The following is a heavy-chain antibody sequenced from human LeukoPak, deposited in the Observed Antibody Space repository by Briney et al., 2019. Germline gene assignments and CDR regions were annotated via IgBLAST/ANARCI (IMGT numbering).Heavy chain of an antibody. Sequence: ASVKVSCKASGYTFTSYYMHWVRQAPGQGLEWMGIINPSGGSTSYAQKFQGRVTMTRDTSTSTVYMELSSLRSEDTAVYYCAREGQAYSGSQEEPAFDIWGQGTMVTVSS. V-gene: IGHV1-46*01. D-gene: IGHD1-26*01. CDR1: GYTFTSYY. CDR2: INPSGGST. J-gene: IGHJ3*02. CDR3: AREGQAYSGSQEEPAFDI.